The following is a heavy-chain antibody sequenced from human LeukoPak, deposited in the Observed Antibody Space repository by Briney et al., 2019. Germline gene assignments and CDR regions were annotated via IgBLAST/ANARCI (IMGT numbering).Heavy chain of an antibody. CDR3: ARASVQYSYVRH. Sequence: PGGSLRLSCAASGFTYSSYAMSWVRQAPGKGLEWVSAISGSGGSTYYADSVKGRFTISRDNAKNSLYLQMNSLRAEDTAVYYCARASVQYSYVRHWGQGTLVTVSS. CDR2: ISGSGGST. V-gene: IGHV3-23*01. CDR1: GFTYSSYA. J-gene: IGHJ4*02. D-gene: IGHD5-18*01.